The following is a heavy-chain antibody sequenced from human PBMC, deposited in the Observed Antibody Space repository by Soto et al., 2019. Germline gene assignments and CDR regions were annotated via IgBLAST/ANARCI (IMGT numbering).Heavy chain of an antibody. D-gene: IGHD2-21*01. Sequence: SVKVSCKASGGGNLRDYRTTWVRRAPGQGLEWMGGIIPKLGSANYAQNFQGRVTVTADESTNTVYMELRSLRSDDTAVYYWARGGDGYNFGPVYWGQGTPVTVS. J-gene: IGHJ4*02. CDR2: IIPKLGSA. CDR3: ARGGDGYNFGPVY. V-gene: IGHV1-69*13. CDR1: GGGNLRDYR.